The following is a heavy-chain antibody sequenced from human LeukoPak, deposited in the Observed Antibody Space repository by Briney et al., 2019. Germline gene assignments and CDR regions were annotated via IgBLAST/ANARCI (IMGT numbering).Heavy chain of an antibody. CDR2: INSDGSSV. Sequence: DPGGSLRLSCAASGFSFSSYWMHWVRQAPGKGLVWVSRINSDGSSVSYAASVKGRFTISRDNAKNTLYLQMNSLRAEDTAVYYCARGPYYYGSGSYYDNWFDSWGQGTLVTVSS. V-gene: IGHV3-74*01. CDR3: ARGPYYYGSGSYYDNWFDS. J-gene: IGHJ5*01. D-gene: IGHD3-10*01. CDR1: GFSFSSYW.